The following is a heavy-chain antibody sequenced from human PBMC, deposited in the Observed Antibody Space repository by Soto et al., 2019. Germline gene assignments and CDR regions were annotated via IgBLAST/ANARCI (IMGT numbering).Heavy chain of an antibody. J-gene: IGHJ5*02. CDR1: GDSINNSHW. CDR2: TYHSGTT. CDR3: AREVNSSPARGPNWFDP. V-gene: IGHV4-4*02. D-gene: IGHD6-13*01. Sequence: QVQLQESGPGLVQPSGTLSLTCAVSGDSINNSHWWSWVRQTPGKGLEWIGETYHSGTTNYNPSLKPRVTISIDKSKNQFSLKMNSVPAADTAVYYCAREVNSSPARGPNWFDPWGQGTLVTVSS.